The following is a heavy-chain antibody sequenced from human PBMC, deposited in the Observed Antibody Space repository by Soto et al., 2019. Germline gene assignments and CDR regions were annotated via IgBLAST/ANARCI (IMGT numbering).Heavy chain of an antibody. Sequence: LDTLSLTCLVSGGSGSSVGYFWNWLRQSPGKGLEWIGYIDYSGSTNYNPSLKSRVTLSVDTSKSRFSLKLRSVTAADTAVYYCARGASPGTFWFDPWGQGTLVTVSS. CDR3: ARGASPGTFWFDP. V-gene: IGHV4-61*08. CDR1: GGSGSSVGYF. J-gene: IGHJ5*02. D-gene: IGHD6-13*01. CDR2: IDYSGST.